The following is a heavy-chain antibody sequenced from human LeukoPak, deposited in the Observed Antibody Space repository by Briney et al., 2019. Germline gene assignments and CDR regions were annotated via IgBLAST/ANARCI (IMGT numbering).Heavy chain of an antibody. J-gene: IGHJ4*02. D-gene: IGHD3-3*01. CDR2: INPNSGGT. CDR3: ARDNSYVLRFLEWLRGSYFDY. CDR1: GYTFTGYY. Sequence: GASVKVSCKASGYTFTGYYMHWVRQAPGQGLEWMGWINPNSGGTNYAQKFQGRVTMTRDTSISTAYMELSRLRSDDTAVYYCARDNSYVLRFLEWLRGSYFDYWGQGTLVTVSS. V-gene: IGHV1-2*02.